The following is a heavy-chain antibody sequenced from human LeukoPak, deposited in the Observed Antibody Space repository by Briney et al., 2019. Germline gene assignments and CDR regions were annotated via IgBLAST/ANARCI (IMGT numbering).Heavy chain of an antibody. CDR2: IYYSGST. CDR3: ARDGYSGNDGL. D-gene: IGHD5-12*01. Sequence: PSETLSLTCSVSGGSISSSNFYWGWIRQPPGKGLEWIGSIYYSGSTYYNPSLKSRVSISVDTSKNQFSLKLSSVTAADTAVYYCARDGYSGNDGLWGQGTLVTVSS. J-gene: IGHJ4*02. V-gene: IGHV4-39*07. CDR1: GGSISSSNFY.